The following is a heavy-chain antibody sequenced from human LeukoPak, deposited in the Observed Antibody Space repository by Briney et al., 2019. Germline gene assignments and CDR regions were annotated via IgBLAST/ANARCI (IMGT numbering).Heavy chain of an antibody. CDR2: IYRAGST. Sequence: GSLTLSCAASGFTFSSYAMSWVRQAPGKGLEWVSVIYRAGSTCYEASLRSRVTMSRDNAKNPLYLQMNSLSAEDTAVYYCARGDYYDSSGYYYWGQGTLVTVSS. CDR1: GFTFSSYA. D-gene: IGHD3-22*01. CDR3: ARGDYYDSSGYYY. J-gene: IGHJ4*02. V-gene: IGHV3-53*01.